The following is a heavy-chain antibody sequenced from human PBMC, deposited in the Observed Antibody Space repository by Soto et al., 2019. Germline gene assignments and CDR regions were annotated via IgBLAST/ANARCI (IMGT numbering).Heavy chain of an antibody. CDR2: IYYSGST. CDR3: ARQRSSDTWFDP. Sequence: LSLTCTVTGGSISSISYYWGWIRQPPGKGLEWIGSIYYSGSTYYNLSLKSQVTISVDTSKNQFSLKLSSVTAADTAVYFCARQRSSDTWFDPWGQGTLVTVSS. CDR1: GGSISSISYY. J-gene: IGHJ5*02. V-gene: IGHV4-39*01.